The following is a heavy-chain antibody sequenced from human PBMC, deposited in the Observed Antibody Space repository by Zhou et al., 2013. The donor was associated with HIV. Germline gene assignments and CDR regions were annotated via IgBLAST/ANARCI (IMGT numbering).Heavy chain of an antibody. CDR1: GYTFTSYY. Sequence: QVQLVQSGAEVKKPGASVKVSCKASGYTFTSYYMHWVRQAPGQGLEWMGIINPSGGSTSYAQKFQGRVTMTRDTSTSTVYMELSSLRSEDTAVYYCARDRRLDGYNYPDAFDIWGQGTMVTVSS. J-gene: IGHJ3*02. D-gene: IGHD5-12*01. CDR2: INPSGGST. V-gene: IGHV1-46*01. CDR3: ARDRRLDGYNYPDAFDI.